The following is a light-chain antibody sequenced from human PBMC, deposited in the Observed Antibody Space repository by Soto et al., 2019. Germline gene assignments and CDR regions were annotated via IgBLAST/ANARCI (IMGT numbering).Light chain of an antibody. CDR2: DAS. V-gene: IGKV1-5*01. CDR3: QQYNSYPVT. CDR1: QSISSW. Sequence: DIQMTQSPSTLSASVGDRVTITCRASQSISSWLAWYQQRPGRAPEVLIYDASSLESGVPSRFSGTGSGTEFTLTISSLHPDDFATYYCQQYNSYPVTFGGGTKVDIK. J-gene: IGKJ4*01.